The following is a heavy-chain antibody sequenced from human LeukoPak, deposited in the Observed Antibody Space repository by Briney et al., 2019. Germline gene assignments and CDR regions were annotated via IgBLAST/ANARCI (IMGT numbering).Heavy chain of an antibody. D-gene: IGHD4-23*01. V-gene: IGHV4-59*01. CDR3: ARARLRWYFDY. J-gene: IGHJ4*02. CDR1: GGSISGYY. CDR2: IYYSGST. Sequence: SETLSLTCTVSGGSISGYYWSWIRQPPGKGLEWIGYIYYSGSTNYNPSLKSRVTISVDTSKNQFSLKLSSVTAADTAVYYCARARLRWYFDYWGQGTLVTVSS.